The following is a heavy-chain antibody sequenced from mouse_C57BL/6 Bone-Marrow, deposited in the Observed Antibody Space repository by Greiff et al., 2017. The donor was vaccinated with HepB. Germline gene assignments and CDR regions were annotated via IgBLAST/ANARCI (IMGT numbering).Heavy chain of an antibody. D-gene: IGHD1-1*01. Sequence: VQLQQPGAELVKPGASVKMSCKASGYTFTSYWITWVKQRPGHGLEWIGDIYPGSGSTNYNEKFKSKATLTVDTSSSTAYMQLSSLTSEDSAVYYCARGGAITTVVEFDYWGQGTTLTVSS. CDR1: GYTFTSYW. V-gene: IGHV1-55*01. CDR3: ARGGAITTVVEFDY. J-gene: IGHJ2*01. CDR2: IYPGSGST.